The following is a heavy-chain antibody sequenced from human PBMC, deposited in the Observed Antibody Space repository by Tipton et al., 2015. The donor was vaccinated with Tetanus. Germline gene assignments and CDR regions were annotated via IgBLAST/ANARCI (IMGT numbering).Heavy chain of an antibody. CDR3: TSDRDGDYAAFDY. Sequence: SLRLSCAASGFTFTNYWMTWVRQAPGKGLEWVANINQDGSEKYYVDSVKGRFTISRDNAMNSLYLQMNSLRAEDTAVYYCTSDRDGDYAAFDYWGQGTLVTVSS. D-gene: IGHD4-17*01. CDR2: INQDGSEK. V-gene: IGHV3-7*01. J-gene: IGHJ4*02. CDR1: GFTFTNYW.